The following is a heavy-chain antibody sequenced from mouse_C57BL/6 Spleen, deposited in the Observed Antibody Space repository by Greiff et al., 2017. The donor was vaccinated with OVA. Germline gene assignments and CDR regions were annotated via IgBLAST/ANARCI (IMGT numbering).Heavy chain of an antibody. J-gene: IGHJ2*01. Sequence: EVQLQESGPELVKPGASVKMSCKASGYTFTDYNMHWVKQSHGKSLEWIGYINPNNGGTSYNQKFKGKATLTVNKSSSTAYMELRSLTSEDSAVYYCARGGYYGPFDYWGQGTTLTVSS. D-gene: IGHD1-1*01. V-gene: IGHV1-22*01. CDR1: GYTFTDYN. CDR2: INPNNGGT. CDR3: ARGGYYGPFDY.